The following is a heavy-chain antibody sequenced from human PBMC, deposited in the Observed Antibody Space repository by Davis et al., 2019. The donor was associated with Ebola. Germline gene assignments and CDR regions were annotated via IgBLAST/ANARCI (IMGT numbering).Heavy chain of an antibody. CDR3: ARDVGRAGWFDP. CDR1: GYSISSGYY. D-gene: IGHD1-26*01. Sequence: SETLSLTCAVSGYSISSGYYWGWIRQPPGKGLEWIGSRYHSGSTYYNPSLKSRVSISVDTSKNHFSLKLSSVTAADTAVYYCARDVGRAGWFDPWGQGTLVTVSS. CDR2: RYHSGST. V-gene: IGHV4-38-2*02. J-gene: IGHJ5*02.